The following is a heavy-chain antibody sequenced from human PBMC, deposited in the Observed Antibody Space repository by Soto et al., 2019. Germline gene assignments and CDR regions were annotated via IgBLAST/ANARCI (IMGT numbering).Heavy chain of an antibody. D-gene: IGHD3-3*02. V-gene: IGHV3-33*01. CDR3: ARYPQSRIRGRALFGY. CDR1: GFTFGSFG. Sequence: GGSLRLSCTAYGFTFGSFGMHWVRQTPDKGLAWVALIWYDGSNEKYADSVKGRFTISRDNFKNTLYLQMNSLTAEDTAIYYCARYPQSRIRGRALFGYWGQGTLVTVSS. CDR2: IWYDGSNE. J-gene: IGHJ4*02.